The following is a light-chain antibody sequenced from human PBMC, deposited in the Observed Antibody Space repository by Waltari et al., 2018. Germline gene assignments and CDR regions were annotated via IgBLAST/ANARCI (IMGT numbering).Light chain of an antibody. CDR3: QQRRNWPLT. CDR2: DAS. CDR1: QRVGTY. V-gene: IGKV3-11*01. Sequence: EIVLTQSPAILSFSPGERATLSCRASQRVGTYLAWYQQRPGQSPRLLIYDASYRATGISARFSGSGSETDFTLTISSLQPEDFAVYYCQQRRNWPLTFGGGTRVQI. J-gene: IGKJ4*01.